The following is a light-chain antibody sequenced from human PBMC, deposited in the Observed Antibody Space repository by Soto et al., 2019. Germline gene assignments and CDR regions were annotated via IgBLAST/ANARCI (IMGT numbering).Light chain of an antibody. Sequence: DIKLTQSPSFLSASVGDRVTITCRASQGISSYLAWYQQKPGKAPKLLIYAASTWQSGVPSRFSGSGSGTEFTLTISSLQPEDFATYCCQQLNSYPITFGQGTRLEIK. CDR2: AAS. CDR1: QGISSY. V-gene: IGKV1-9*01. J-gene: IGKJ5*01. CDR3: QQLNSYPIT.